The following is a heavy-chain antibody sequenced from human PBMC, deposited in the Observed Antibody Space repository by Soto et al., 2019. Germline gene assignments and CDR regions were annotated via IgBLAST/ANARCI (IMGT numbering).Heavy chain of an antibody. CDR2: IWNDGTNK. J-gene: IGHJ3*02. Sequence: QVQLVESGGGVVQPGRSLRLSCAASGFTFSNYGMHWVRQAPGKGVEWVAVIWNDGTNKYYVDSVRGRFTISRDDSKNTLYLEMNSLRAEDTGGYYCAKDMAAAAHQGDAFDIWGLGTMVSVSA. D-gene: IGHD6-13*01. CDR3: AKDMAAAAHQGDAFDI. V-gene: IGHV3-33*03. CDR1: GFTFSNYG.